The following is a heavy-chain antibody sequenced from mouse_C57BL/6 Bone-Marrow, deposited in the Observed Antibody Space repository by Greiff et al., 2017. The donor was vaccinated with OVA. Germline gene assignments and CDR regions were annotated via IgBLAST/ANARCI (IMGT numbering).Heavy chain of an antibody. Sequence: QVQLQQSGAELVRPGASVTLSCKASGYTFTDYEMHWVKQTPVHGLEWIGAIDPETGGTAYNQKFKGKAILTADKSSSTAYMELRSLTSEDSAVYYCTYYGNYWFAYWGKGTLVTVSA. CDR1: GYTFTDYE. V-gene: IGHV1-15*01. D-gene: IGHD2-1*01. CDR2: IDPETGGT. CDR3: TYYGNYWFAY. J-gene: IGHJ3*01.